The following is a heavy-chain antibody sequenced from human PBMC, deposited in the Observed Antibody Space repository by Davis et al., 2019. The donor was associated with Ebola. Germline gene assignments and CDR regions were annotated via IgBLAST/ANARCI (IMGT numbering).Heavy chain of an antibody. V-gene: IGHV5-51*01. Sequence: GESLKISCKGSGYSFTSYWIAWVRQMPGKGLEWMSIIYTGDSDTRYSPSFRGQVTISADQSTKTAFLQWSSLKASDTAMYYCASLRRTITGMDDAFDIWGQGTMVTVSS. CDR2: IYTGDSDT. CDR1: GYSFTSYW. CDR3: ASLRRTITGMDDAFDI. D-gene: IGHD2-8*02. J-gene: IGHJ3*02.